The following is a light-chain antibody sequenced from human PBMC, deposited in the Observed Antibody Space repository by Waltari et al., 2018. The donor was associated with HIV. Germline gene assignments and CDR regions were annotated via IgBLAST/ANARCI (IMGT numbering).Light chain of an antibody. J-gene: IGLJ1*01. CDR2: DVS. Sequence: QSALTQPASVSGSPGQSITISCTGTSSDVGGYNSVAWYQQHPGKAPKLIIYDVSNRPSGVPYRFSGSKSCNTASLTISGLQAEDEADYYCKSKTSSSTPCVFGTGTKVTVL. CDR1: SSDVGGYNS. CDR3: KSKTSSSTPCV. V-gene: IGLV2-14*03.